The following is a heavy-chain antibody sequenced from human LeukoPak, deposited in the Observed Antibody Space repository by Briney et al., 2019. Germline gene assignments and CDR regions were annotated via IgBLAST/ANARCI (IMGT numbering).Heavy chain of an antibody. J-gene: IGHJ6*03. Sequence: KPGGSLRLSCAASGFTFSDYYMSWIRQAPGKGLEWVSYISSSGSTIYYADSVKGRFTISRDNAKNSLYLQMNSLRAEVTAVYYCARSGYCSSTSCYLPYYYYYYMDVWGKGTTVTISS. CDR1: GFTFSDYY. V-gene: IGHV3-11*01. D-gene: IGHD2-2*01. CDR2: ISSSGSTI. CDR3: ARSGYCSSTSCYLPYYYYYYMDV.